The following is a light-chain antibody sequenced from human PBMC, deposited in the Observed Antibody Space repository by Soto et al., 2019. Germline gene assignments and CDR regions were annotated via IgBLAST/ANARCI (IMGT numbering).Light chain of an antibody. CDR3: NSYTSSSTRV. J-gene: IGLJ3*02. V-gene: IGLV2-14*01. CDR1: SSDVGGYNY. CDR2: EVS. Sequence: QSALTQPASVSGSPGQSITISCTGTSSDVGGYNYVSWYQQHPGKAPKVMIYEVSNRPSGVSNRFSGSKSGNTASLTISGLQAEDAADYYCNSYTSSSTRVFGGGTKLTVL.